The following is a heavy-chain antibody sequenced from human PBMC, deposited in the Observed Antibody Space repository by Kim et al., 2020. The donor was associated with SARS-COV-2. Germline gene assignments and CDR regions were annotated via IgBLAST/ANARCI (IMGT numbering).Heavy chain of an antibody. Sequence: GGSLRLSCAASGFTLSGYSMHWVRQAPGKGLEWVASISYDGNNKYYADSVKGPFTISRDNSKNTLFLQMNSLRVEDTAVYYCARDRHSSGFIDYWGQGTLVIVSS. J-gene: IGHJ4*02. D-gene: IGHD3-22*01. CDR2: ISYDGNNK. CDR3: ARDRHSSGFIDY. V-gene: IGHV3-30*04. CDR1: GFTLSGYS.